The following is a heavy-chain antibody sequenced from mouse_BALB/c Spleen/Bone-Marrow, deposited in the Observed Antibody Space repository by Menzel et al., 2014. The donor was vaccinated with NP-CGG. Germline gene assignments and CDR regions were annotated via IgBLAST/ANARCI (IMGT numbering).Heavy chain of an antibody. V-gene: IGHV1-54*01. J-gene: IGHJ4*01. CDR2: INPGSGGT. CDR3: ARRNRDYYAMDY. Sequence: QVQLKHSGAGLVRPGTSVKVSCKASGHAFTNYLLEWVKQRPGQGLEWIGVINPGSGGTKYNEKFKGKATLTVDKSSSTAYMQLSSLTSDDSAVYFCARRNRDYYAMDYWGQGTSVTVSS. CDR1: GHAFTNYL.